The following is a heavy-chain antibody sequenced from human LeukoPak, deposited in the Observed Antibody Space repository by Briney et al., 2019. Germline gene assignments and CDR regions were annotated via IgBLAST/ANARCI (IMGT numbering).Heavy chain of an antibody. CDR3: VRGDGYNTYNYYYYMDV. CDR2: IYYSGST. Sequence: SETLSLSCAVSGVAFSSYYRSWIRQPPGKGLEWIGDIYYSGSTNYNPSLKSRVTISVDTTKNHFSLKLSSVTAADTPACYCVRGDGYNTYNYYYYMDVWGKGTTVTVSS. J-gene: IGHJ6*03. D-gene: IGHD5-24*01. CDR1: GVAFSSYY. V-gene: IGHV4-59*01.